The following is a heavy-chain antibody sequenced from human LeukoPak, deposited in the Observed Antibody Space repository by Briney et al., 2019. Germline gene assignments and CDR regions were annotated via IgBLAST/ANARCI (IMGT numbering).Heavy chain of an antibody. CDR3: ARDDGHYGSGSPGIDY. Sequence: ASVKVSCKASGYTFTGYYIHWVRQAPGQGLEWMGWINPNSGGTNYAQKFQGRVTMTRDTSISTAYMELSRLRSDDTAVYYCARDDGHYGSGSPGIDYWGQGTLVTVSS. J-gene: IGHJ4*02. CDR1: GYTFTGYY. D-gene: IGHD3-10*01. CDR2: INPNSGGT. V-gene: IGHV1-2*02.